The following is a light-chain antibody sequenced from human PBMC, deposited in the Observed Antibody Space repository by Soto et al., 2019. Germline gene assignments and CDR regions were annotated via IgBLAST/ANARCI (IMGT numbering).Light chain of an antibody. V-gene: IGLV2-8*01. Sequence: QSALTQPPSASGSPGQSVTISCTGTSSDVGGYNYVSWYQQHPGKAPKLMIYEVSKRPSGVRDRFSGSKSGNTASLTVSGLQAEDEADYYCSSYAGSNGYVFGTGTKVTVL. J-gene: IGLJ1*01. CDR1: SSDVGGYNY. CDR3: SSYAGSNGYV. CDR2: EVS.